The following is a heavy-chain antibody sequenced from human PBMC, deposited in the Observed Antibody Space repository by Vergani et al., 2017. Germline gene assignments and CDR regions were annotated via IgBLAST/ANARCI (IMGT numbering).Heavy chain of an antibody. J-gene: IGHJ4*02. CDR2: INPSGGHT. Sequence: QVQVVQSGAEVKKFGASVKVSCKTSGYTFSNYYMHWVRQAPGQGLEWMGIINPSGGHTNYAQKFQGRVTMTRDTSTSTVYMELSSLRAEDTAIYYCASGGDGYCNGYRFWGQGTLVTVSA. CDR1: GYTFSNYY. CDR3: ASGGDGYCNGYRF. D-gene: IGHD2-21*02. V-gene: IGHV1-46*03.